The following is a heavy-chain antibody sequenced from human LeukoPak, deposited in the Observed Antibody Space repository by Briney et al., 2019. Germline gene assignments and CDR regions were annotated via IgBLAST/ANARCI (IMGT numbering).Heavy chain of an antibody. D-gene: IGHD2-15*01. V-gene: IGHV3-30*14. J-gene: IGHJ6*02. CDR1: GFTFSSYA. Sequence: QPGRSLRLSCAASGFTFSSYAIHWVRQAPGKGLEWVAVISYDGSNKYYADSVKGRFTISRDNSKNTLYLQMNSLRAEDTAVYYCARDPYCSGGSCYFYPYYYYGMDVWGQGTTVTVSS. CDR2: ISYDGSNK. CDR3: ARDPYCSGGSCYFYPYYYYGMDV.